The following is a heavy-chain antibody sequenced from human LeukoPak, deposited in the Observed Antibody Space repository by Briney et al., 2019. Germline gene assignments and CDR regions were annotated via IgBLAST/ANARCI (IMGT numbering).Heavy chain of an antibody. CDR2: IGTAGDT. D-gene: IGHD3-16*01. V-gene: IGHV3-13*01. J-gene: IGHJ4*02. CDR1: GFTFSSYD. CDR3: ARVPRGGWYGGFDY. Sequence: GGSLRLSCAASGFTFSSYDMHWVRQATGKGLEWVSAIGTAGDTYYPGSVKGRFTISRENAKNSLYLQMNSLRAGDTAVYYCARVPRGGWYGGFDYWGQGTLVTVSS.